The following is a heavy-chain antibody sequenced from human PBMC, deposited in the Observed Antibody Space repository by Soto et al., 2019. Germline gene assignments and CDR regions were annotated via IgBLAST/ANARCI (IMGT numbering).Heavy chain of an antibody. CDR3: ARYCRGSGRYFFDY. V-gene: IGHV3-7*03. J-gene: IGHJ4*02. Sequence: LRLSCVASGFTFISSFMGWIRQAPGKGLEWVANINQDGGVTYYVDSVEGRFTISRDNTKDSLYLQMNSLRGEDTAIYYCARYCRGSGRYFFDYWGQGTLVTVSS. D-gene: IGHD6-19*01. CDR1: GFTFISSF. CDR2: INQDGGVT.